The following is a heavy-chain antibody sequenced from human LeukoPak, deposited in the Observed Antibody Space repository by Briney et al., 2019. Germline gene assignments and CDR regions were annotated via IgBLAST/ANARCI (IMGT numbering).Heavy chain of an antibody. Sequence: KPSETLSLTCVVYGGSSSGFYWTWIRQTPGKGLEWIGKINVGGGTNYNPSLKSRVTISVDTSKNQFSLKLSSVTAADTAVYYCARLRYYMDVWGKGTTVTVSS. CDR2: INVGGGT. J-gene: IGHJ6*03. CDR3: ARLRYYMDV. CDR1: GGSSSGFY. V-gene: IGHV4-34*01.